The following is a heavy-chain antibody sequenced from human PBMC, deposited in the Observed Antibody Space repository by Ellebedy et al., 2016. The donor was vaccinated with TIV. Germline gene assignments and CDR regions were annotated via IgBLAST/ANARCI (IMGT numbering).Heavy chain of an antibody. CDR1: GFTVSSNY. V-gene: IGHV3-53*01. J-gene: IGHJ4*02. D-gene: IGHD3-3*01. CDR3: ARDSLDYDFWSGYYGFRDQGYFDY. Sequence: GESLKISCAASGFTVSSNYMSWVRQAPGKGLEWVSVIYSGGTTCYADSVKGRFTISRDNSKNTLYLQMNSLRAEDTAVYYCARDSLDYDFWSGYYGFRDQGYFDYWGRGTLVTVSS. CDR2: IYSGGTT.